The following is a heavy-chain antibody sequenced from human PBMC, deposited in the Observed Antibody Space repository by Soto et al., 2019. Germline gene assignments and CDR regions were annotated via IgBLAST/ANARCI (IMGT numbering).Heavy chain of an antibody. CDR2: IYHSGST. J-gene: IGHJ6*02. V-gene: IGHV4-30-2*01. CDR3: ARDREITMVRGVINYYYYYGMDV. CDR1: GGSISSGGYS. Sequence: SETLSLTCAVSGGSISSGGYSWSWIRQPPGKGLEWIGYIYHSGSTYYNPSLKSRVTISVDRSKNQFSLKLSSVTAADTAVYYCARDREITMVRGVINYYYYYGMDVWGQGTTVTVSS. D-gene: IGHD3-10*01.